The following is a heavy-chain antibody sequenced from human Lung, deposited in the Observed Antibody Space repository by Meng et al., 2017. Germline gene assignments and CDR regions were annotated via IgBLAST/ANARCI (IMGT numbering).Heavy chain of an antibody. CDR2: IIDSGST. CDR3: VRRTYSSGWYFDY. CDR1: GGSYSGYY. J-gene: IGHJ4*02. Sequence: HVQLQQWGAGLLKPSETQSLNCAVYGGSYSGYYWSWIRQPPGKGLEWIGEIIDSGSTNYNPSLKSRVTISVDTSKNQFSLRVTSVTAADRAVYYCVRRTYSSGWYFDYWGQGTLVTVSS. D-gene: IGHD6-19*01. V-gene: IGHV4-34*02.